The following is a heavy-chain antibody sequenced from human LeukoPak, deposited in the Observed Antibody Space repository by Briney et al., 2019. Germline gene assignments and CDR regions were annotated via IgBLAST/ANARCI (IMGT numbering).Heavy chain of an antibody. CDR3: ARDWPSIVGATPSFDY. Sequence: ASVKVSCKASGYTFTSYGISWVRQAPGQGLEWMGWTSAYNGNTNYAQKLQGRVTMTTDTSTSTAYMELRSLRSDDTAVYYCARDWPSIVGATPSFDYWGQGTLVTVSS. D-gene: IGHD1-26*01. V-gene: IGHV1-18*01. J-gene: IGHJ4*02. CDR1: GYTFTSYG. CDR2: TSAYNGNT.